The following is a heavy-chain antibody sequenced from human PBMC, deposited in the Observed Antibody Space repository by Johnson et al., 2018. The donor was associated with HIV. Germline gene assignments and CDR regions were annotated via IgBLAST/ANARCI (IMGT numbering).Heavy chain of an antibody. CDR3: ARDAHRGMAGTWAAFDI. CDR1: GFTFSSYA. Sequence: QVLLVESGGGVVQPGRSLRLSCAASGFTFSSYAMHWVRQAPGKGLEWVAVVSYDGSNKYYGDSVKGRFTISRDNSKSTLYLQIHSLRADDSGVYFCARDAHRGMAGTWAAFDIWGQGTMVTVSS. D-gene: IGHD6-19*01. J-gene: IGHJ3*02. V-gene: IGHV3-30*04. CDR2: VSYDGSNK.